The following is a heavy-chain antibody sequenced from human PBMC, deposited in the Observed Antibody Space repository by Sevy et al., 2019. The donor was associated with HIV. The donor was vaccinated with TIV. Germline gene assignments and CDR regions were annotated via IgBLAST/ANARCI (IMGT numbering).Heavy chain of an antibody. D-gene: IGHD2-21*02. V-gene: IGHV3-30-3*01. CDR1: GFTFSSYA. CDR2: ISYDGSNK. CDR3: ARPLRKLQETANFDY. Sequence: GGSLRLSCAASGFTFSSYAMHWVRQAPGKGLEWVAVISYDGSNKYYADSVKGRFTISRDNSKNTLYLQMNSLRAEDTAVYYCARPLRKLQETANFDYWGQGTLVTVS. J-gene: IGHJ4*02.